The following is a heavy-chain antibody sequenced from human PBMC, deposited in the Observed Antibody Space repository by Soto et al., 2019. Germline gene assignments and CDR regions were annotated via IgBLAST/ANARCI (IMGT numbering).Heavy chain of an antibody. V-gene: IGHV1-46*01. CDR1: GYTFTSYY. J-gene: IGHJ6*02. CDR2: INPSGGST. Sequence: ASVKVSCKASGYTFTSYYMHWVRQAPGQGLEWMGIINPSGGSTSYAQKFQGRVTMTRDTSTSTVYMELSSLRSEDTAVYYCARDKGYYDSSGSGLPRLAPSYYGMDVWGQGTTVTVSS. D-gene: IGHD3-22*01. CDR3: ARDKGYYDSSGSGLPRLAPSYYGMDV.